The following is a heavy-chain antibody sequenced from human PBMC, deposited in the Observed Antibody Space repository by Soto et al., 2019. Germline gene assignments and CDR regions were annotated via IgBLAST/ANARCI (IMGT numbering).Heavy chain of an antibody. D-gene: IGHD4-17*01. CDR1: GNTFTKFD. V-gene: IGHV1-8*01. CDR2: MNPNSGNT. Sequence: ASVKVSCKASGNTFTKFDINWVRQATGQGLEWMGWMNPNSGNTGYAQKFQGRVTMTRHTSITTAYMELSTLRSEDTAVYYCVRGDYGDYSHWFDPWGQGTLVTVSS. J-gene: IGHJ5*02. CDR3: VRGDYGDYSHWFDP.